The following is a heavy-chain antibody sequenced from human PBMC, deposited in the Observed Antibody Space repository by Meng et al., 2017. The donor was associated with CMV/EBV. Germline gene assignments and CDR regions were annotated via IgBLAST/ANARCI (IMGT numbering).Heavy chain of an antibody. D-gene: IGHD2-2*01. CDR3: ARGQFSYCSSTSCYYYYYYGMDV. CDR2: INPSGGST. CDR1: GYTSTSYY. J-gene: IGHJ6*02. V-gene: IGHV1-46*01. Sequence: ASVKVSCKASGYTSTSYYMHWVRQAPGQGPEWMGIINPSGGSTSYAQKFQGRVTMTRDTSTSTVYMELSSLRSEDTAVYYCARGQFSYCSSTSCYYYYYYGMDVWGQGTTVTVSS.